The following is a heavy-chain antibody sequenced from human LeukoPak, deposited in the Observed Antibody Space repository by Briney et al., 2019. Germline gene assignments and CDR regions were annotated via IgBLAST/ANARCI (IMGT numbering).Heavy chain of an antibody. Sequence: GGSLRLSCAASGFTFSSYAMSWVRQAPGKGLEWVSAISGSGGSTYYADSVKGRFTISRDNSKNTLYLQMNSLRAEDTAVYYCAQGHIVVVTAIPFFDYWGQGTLVTVSS. J-gene: IGHJ4*02. V-gene: IGHV3-23*01. CDR3: AQGHIVVVTAIPFFDY. CDR2: ISGSGGST. D-gene: IGHD2-21*02. CDR1: GFTFSSYA.